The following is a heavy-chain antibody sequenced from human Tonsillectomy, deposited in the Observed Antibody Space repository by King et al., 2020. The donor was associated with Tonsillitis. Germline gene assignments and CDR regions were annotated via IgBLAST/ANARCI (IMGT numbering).Heavy chain of an antibody. CDR2: ISSSGSTI. V-gene: IGHV3-48*03. D-gene: IGHD4-17*01. J-gene: IGHJ4*02. CDR3: ARESPTTVTTLFDY. CDR1: GFTFSSYE. Sequence: VQLVESGGGLVQPGGSLRLSCAASGFTFSSYEMNWVRQAPGKGVEWVSYISSSGSTIYYADSLKGRFTISRDNAKNSLYLQMNSLRAEDTAVYYCARESPTTVTTLFDYWGQGTLVTVSS.